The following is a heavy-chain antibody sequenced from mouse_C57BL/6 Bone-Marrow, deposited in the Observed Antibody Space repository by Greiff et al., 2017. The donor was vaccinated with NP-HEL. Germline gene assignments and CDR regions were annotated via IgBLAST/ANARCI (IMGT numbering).Heavy chain of an antibody. CDR1: GYTFTSYW. CDR2: IDPSDSYT. Sequence: VKLQQPGAELVRPGTSVKLSCKASGYTFTSYWMHWVKQRPGQGLEWIGVIDPSDSYTNYNQKFKGKATLTVDTSSSTAYMQLSSLASEDSAVYYCAREGSGYVGFAYWGQGTLVTVSA. CDR3: AREGSGYVGFAY. J-gene: IGHJ3*01. V-gene: IGHV1-59*01. D-gene: IGHD3-2*02.